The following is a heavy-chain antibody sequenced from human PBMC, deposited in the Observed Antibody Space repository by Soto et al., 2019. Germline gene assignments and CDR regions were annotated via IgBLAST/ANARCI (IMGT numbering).Heavy chain of an antibody. D-gene: IGHD3-16*02. CDR1: GFTFSSYA. J-gene: IGHJ4*02. Sequence: EVQLLESGGTLVQPEGSLRLSCAASGFTFSSYAMNWVRQAPGKGLEWVSVISASGGSTVYADSVKGRFTVSRDNSKNTLYLQMNSLSAEDTAVYYCAKDRDIITFGGVIDYWGQGTLATVSS. V-gene: IGHV3-23*01. CDR3: AKDRDIITFGGVIDY. CDR2: ISASGGST.